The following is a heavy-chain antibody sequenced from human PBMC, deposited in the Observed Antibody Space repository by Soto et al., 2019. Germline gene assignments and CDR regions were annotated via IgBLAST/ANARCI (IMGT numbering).Heavy chain of an antibody. V-gene: IGHV4-59*08. CDR3: ARHLGYDSSGYYRNWFDP. CDR2: FYYSGST. D-gene: IGHD3-22*01. Sequence: PSETLSLTCNVSGGSISSYYWSWIRQPPGKGLEWIGYFYYSGSTNYNPSLKSRVTISLDTSKNQFSLKLSSVTAADTAVYYCARHLGYDSSGYYRNWFDPWGQGTLVTVSS. J-gene: IGHJ5*02. CDR1: GGSISSYY.